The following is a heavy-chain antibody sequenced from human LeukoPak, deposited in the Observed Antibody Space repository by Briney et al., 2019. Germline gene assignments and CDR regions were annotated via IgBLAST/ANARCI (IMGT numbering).Heavy chain of an antibody. D-gene: IGHD1-7*01. CDR3: ARDSITGTTDY. CDR1: GYTFTGYY. J-gene: IGHJ4*02. Sequence: GASVKVSCKASGYTFTGYYMHWVRQAPGQGLEWMGRINPNSGGTNYAQRFQGRVTMTRDTSISTAYMELSRLRSDDTAVYYCARDSITGTTDYWGQGTLVTVSS. V-gene: IGHV1-2*06. CDR2: INPNSGGT.